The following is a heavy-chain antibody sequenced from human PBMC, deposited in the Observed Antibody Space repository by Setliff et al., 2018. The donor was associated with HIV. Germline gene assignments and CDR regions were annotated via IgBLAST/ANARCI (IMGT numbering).Heavy chain of an antibody. CDR1: GFTFSSYA. CDR3: ARGYNWNSGGMDV. D-gene: IGHD1-20*01. CDR2: INSDGSST. V-gene: IGHV3-74*01. J-gene: IGHJ6*02. Sequence: GGSLRLSCAASGFTFSSYALSWVRQAPGKGLVWVSHINSDGSSTSYADSVKGRFTISRDTANNALYMQMNSLRAEDTAVYYCARGYNWNSGGMDVWGQGTTVTVS.